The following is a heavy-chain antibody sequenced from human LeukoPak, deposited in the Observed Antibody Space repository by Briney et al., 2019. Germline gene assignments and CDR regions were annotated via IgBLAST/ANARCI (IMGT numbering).Heavy chain of an antibody. CDR1: GYTFTSYY. D-gene: IGHD3-22*01. V-gene: IGHV1-46*01. CDR2: INPSGGST. Sequence: ASVKVSCKASGYTFTSYYMHWVRQAPGQGLEWMGIINPSGGSTSYAQKFQGRVTMTRDASTSTVYMELSSLRSEDTAVYYCASGGGPRIVVAHNWFDPWGQGTLVTVSS. CDR3: ASGGGPRIVVAHNWFDP. J-gene: IGHJ5*02.